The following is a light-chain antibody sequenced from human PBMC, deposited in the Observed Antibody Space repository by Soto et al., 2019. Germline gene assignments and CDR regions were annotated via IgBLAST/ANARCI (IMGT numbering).Light chain of an antibody. Sequence: EIVLTQSPGTLSLSPGERATLSCRASQSVNRNFLAWFQHKPGQAPRLLIYGASRRATGTPNRFSGSGSGIDVSITSSRLEHDDFAVFFCRQYDSTSLTFGQGTKVEIK. J-gene: IGKJ1*01. CDR3: RQYDSTSLT. CDR1: QSVNRNF. V-gene: IGKV3-20*01. CDR2: GAS.